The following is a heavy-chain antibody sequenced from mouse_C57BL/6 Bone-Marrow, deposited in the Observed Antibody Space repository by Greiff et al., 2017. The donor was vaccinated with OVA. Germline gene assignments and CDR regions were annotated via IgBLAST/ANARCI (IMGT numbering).Heavy chain of an antibody. CDR3: ARGVKSY. Sequence: QVQLKESGAELVKPGASVKLSCKASGYTFTSYWMQWVKQRPGQGLEWIGEIDPSDSYTNYNQKFKGKATLTVDTSSSTAYMQLSSLTSEDSAVYYCARGVKSYWGQGTLVTVSA. V-gene: IGHV1-50*01. CDR2: IDPSDSYT. J-gene: IGHJ3*01. CDR1: GYTFTSYW. D-gene: IGHD2-2*01.